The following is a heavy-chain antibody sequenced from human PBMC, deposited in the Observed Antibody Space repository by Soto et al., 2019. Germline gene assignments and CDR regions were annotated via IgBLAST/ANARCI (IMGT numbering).Heavy chain of an antibody. CDR1: GHRFASHW. D-gene: IGHD1-26*01. V-gene: IGHV5-51*01. Sequence: GEALKISFKGSGHRFASHWVASARQMPEKGLEWIATIYPGDSDTKYSSAFLGDVTISADTSVSTAYLQWRSLEATDRAIYYCARYRGSYWHYLEFWDQGTLVNVSS. CDR3: ARYRGSYWHYLEF. J-gene: IGHJ1*01. CDR2: IYPGDSDT.